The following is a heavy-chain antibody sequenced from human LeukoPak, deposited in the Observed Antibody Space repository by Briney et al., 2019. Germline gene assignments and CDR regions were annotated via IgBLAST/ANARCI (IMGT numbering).Heavy chain of an antibody. V-gene: IGHV3-7*01. CDR2: IKQDGSEK. CDR1: GFTFSSYW. CDR3: ATTLNIATPGHL. Sequence: GGSLRLSCAASGFTFSSYWMSWVRQAPGKGLEWVANIKQDGSEKYYVDSVKGRFTISRDNAKNSVYLQMNSLRAEDTAVYYCATTLNIATPGHLWGQGTLVTVSS. J-gene: IGHJ1*01. D-gene: IGHD6-13*01.